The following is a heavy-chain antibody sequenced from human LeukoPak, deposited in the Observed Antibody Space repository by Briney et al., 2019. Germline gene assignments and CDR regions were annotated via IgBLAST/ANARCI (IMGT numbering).Heavy chain of an antibody. CDR1: GGSISSYY. Sequence: SETLSLTCTVSGGSISSYYWSWIRQPPGKGLEWIGYIYYSGSTNYNPSLKSRVTISVDTSKNQFSLKLSSVTAADTAVYYCARTKPGAVPGGFDYWGQGTLVTVSS. V-gene: IGHV4-59*01. D-gene: IGHD6-19*01. J-gene: IGHJ4*02. CDR3: ARTKPGAVPGGFDY. CDR2: IYYSGST.